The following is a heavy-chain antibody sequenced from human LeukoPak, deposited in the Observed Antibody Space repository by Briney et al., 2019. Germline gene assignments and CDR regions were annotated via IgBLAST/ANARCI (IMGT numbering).Heavy chain of an antibody. Sequence: KPSETLSLTCTVSGGSISGYYWSWIRQPPGKGLEWIGYIYYSGSTNYNPSLNSRVTISVDTSKNQFSLKLSSVTAADTAVYYCARGTAIGEGPDYWGQGTLVTVSS. J-gene: IGHJ4*02. CDR1: GGSISGYY. CDR3: ARGTAIGEGPDY. V-gene: IGHV4-59*01. CDR2: IYYSGST. D-gene: IGHD3-10*01.